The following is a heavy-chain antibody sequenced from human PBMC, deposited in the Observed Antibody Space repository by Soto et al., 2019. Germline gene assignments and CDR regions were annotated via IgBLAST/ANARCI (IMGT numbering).Heavy chain of an antibody. D-gene: IGHD3-16*01. V-gene: IGHV1-18*01. CDR1: GHSFTRYG. J-gene: IGHJ6*02. CDR3: AMVDVYVTPSPQDV. CDR2: INAYNGNT. Sequence: ASVKVSCKASGHSFTRYGIGWARQAPGQGLEWMGWINAYNGNTNYAQNLQGRLTLTTDTSTTTAYMELRSLRSNDTAIYYCAMVDVYVTPSPQDVWGQGTTVTVSS.